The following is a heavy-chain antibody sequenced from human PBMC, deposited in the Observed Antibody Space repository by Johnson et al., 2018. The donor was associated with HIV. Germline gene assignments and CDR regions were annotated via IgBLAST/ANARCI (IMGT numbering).Heavy chain of an antibody. J-gene: IGHJ3*02. CDR3: AKDQRGATQWLLALDAFDS. CDR2: IYSGGST. Sequence: VQLVESGGGVVQPGRSLRLSCAASGFIVSTKYMSWVRQAPGKGLEWVSVIYSGGSTYHADSVKGRFTISRDNAKNSLFLQMNSLRAEDTAVYYCAKDQRGATQWLLALDAFDSWGQGTMVTVSS. D-gene: IGHD3-22*01. V-gene: IGHV3-66*01. CDR1: GFIVSTKY.